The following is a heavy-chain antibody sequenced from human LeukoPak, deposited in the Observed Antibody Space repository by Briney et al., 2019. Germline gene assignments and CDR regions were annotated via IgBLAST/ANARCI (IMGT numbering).Heavy chain of an antibody. V-gene: IGHV3-21*01. CDR1: GFTFSSYS. CDR2: ISSTSYI. D-gene: IGHD3-10*01. CDR3: ARVRVTMVRGALSLIPNFDY. Sequence: GGSLRLSCAASGFTFSSYSMTWVRQAPGKGLEWVSSISSTSYIYYADSVKGRFTISRDNAKNSLYLQMNSLRAEDTAVYYCARVRVTMVRGALSLIPNFDYWGQGTLVTVSS. J-gene: IGHJ4*02.